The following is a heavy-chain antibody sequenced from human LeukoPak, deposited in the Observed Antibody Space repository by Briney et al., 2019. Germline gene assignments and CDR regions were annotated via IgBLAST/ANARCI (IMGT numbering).Heavy chain of an antibody. J-gene: IGHJ4*02. CDR2: FSGSGGST. CDR3: ARSGLSRFGF. D-gene: IGHD2/OR15-2a*01. CDR1: GSIFSNYA. Sequence: PGGSLRLSCAASGSIFSNYAMSWVRQAPGKGLQWVSAFSGSGGSTYYADSVKGRFTISRDNSRNTLYLQMNSLRAEDTAVYYCARSGLSRFGFWGQGTLVTVSS. V-gene: IGHV3-23*01.